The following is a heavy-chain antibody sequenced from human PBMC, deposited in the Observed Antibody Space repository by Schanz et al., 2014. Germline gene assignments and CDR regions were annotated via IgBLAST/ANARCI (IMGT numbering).Heavy chain of an antibody. CDR3: ARYYEIAFSSPRHDAFDV. CDR2: ISHDGNNK. CDR1: GFTFITYT. D-gene: IGHD3-16*01. J-gene: IGHJ3*01. V-gene: IGHV3-30-3*01. Sequence: VQLVESGGGVVQPGGSLRLSCATSGFTFITYTMNWVRQTPGKGLEWAALISHDGNNKHYVDSVEGRFTISRDNSKIILFWERSTVRVEETAVYFCARYYEIAFSSPRHDAFDVWGQGTVXTVSS.